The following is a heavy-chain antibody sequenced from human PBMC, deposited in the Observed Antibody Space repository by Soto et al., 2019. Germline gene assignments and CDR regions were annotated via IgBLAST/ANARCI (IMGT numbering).Heavy chain of an antibody. Sequence: QVQLQESGPGLVKPSETLSLTCTVSGGSISSYYWSWIRQPPGKGLEWIGYIYYSGSTNYNPSLKSRVTISVDTSKNQFSLKLSSVTAADTAVYYCARDLEYCSGGGCSIPRYGMDVWGQGTTVTVSS. V-gene: IGHV4-59*01. CDR2: IYYSGST. J-gene: IGHJ6*02. CDR3: ARDLEYCSGGGCSIPRYGMDV. D-gene: IGHD2-15*01. CDR1: GGSISSYY.